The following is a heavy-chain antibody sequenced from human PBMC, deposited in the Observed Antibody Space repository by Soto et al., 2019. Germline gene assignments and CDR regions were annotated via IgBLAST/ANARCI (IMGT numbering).Heavy chain of an antibody. Sequence: PGGSLRLSCAASGFTFSSYAMSWVRQAPGKGLEWVSAISGSGGSTYYADSVKGRFTISRDNSKNTLYLQMNSLRAEDTAVYYCAKDTGGSYYPHYYGMDVWGQGTTVTVSS. D-gene: IGHD1-26*01. CDR2: ISGSGGST. CDR3: AKDTGGSYYPHYYGMDV. J-gene: IGHJ6*02. V-gene: IGHV3-23*01. CDR1: GFTFSSYA.